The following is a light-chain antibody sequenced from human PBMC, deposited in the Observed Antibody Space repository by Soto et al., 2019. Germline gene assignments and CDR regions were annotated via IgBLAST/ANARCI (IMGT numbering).Light chain of an antibody. CDR2: GAS. CDR1: QSVSSSY. CDR3: QQYGSSPPVFT. J-gene: IGKJ3*01. V-gene: IGKV3-20*01. Sequence: EIVLTQSPGTLSLSPGERATLSCRASQSVSSSYLAWYQQKPGQAPRLLIYGASSRATCIPDRFSGSGSGTDFTLTISRLEHEDFAVYYCQQYGSSPPVFTFGPGTKVDIK.